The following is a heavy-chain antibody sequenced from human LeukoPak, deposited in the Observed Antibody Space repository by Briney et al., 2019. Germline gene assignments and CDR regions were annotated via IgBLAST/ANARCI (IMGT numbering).Heavy chain of an antibody. D-gene: IGHD4-11*01. CDR1: GYTFTSYD. CDR2: MNPNSGNT. CDR3: ASGLLQYPLYYYYYMDV. Sequence: GASVKVSCKASGYTFTSYDINWVRQAPGQGLEWMGWMNPNSGNTGYAQQFQGRVTITRNTSISTAYMELSSLRSEDTAVYYCASGLLQYPLYYYYYMDVWGKGTTVTVSS. V-gene: IGHV1-8*03. J-gene: IGHJ6*03.